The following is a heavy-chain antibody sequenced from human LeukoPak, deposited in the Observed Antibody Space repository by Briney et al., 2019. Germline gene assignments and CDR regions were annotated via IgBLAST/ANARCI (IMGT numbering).Heavy chain of an antibody. D-gene: IGHD3-22*01. CDR1: GSTFSSYA. CDR2: IIPIFGTA. Sequence: SSVKVSCKASGSTFSSYAISWVRQAPGQGLEWMGRIIPIFGTANYAQKFQGRVTITTDGSTSTAYMELSSLRSEDTAVYYCARWYYYDSSGYPDAFDIWGQGTMVTVSS. CDR3: ARWYYYDSSGYPDAFDI. V-gene: IGHV1-69*05. J-gene: IGHJ3*02.